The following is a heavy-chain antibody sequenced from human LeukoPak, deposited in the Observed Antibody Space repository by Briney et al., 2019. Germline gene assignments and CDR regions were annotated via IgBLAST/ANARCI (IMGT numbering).Heavy chain of an antibody. CDR3: ATVSSGSYYKTDY. Sequence: ASVKVSCTASGYTFTSYYMHWVRQAPGQGLEWMGIINPGGGSTSYAQKFQGRVTMTEDTSTDTAYMELSSLRSEDTAVYYCATVSSGSYYKTDYWGQGTLVTVSS. D-gene: IGHD3-10*01. CDR2: INPGGGST. V-gene: IGHV1-46*01. CDR1: GYTFTSYY. J-gene: IGHJ4*02.